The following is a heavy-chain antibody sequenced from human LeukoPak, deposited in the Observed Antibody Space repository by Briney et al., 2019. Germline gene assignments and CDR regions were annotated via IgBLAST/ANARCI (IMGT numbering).Heavy chain of an antibody. CDR1: GGSISSGSYY. V-gene: IGHV4-61*02. CDR3: ARALPYCGGDCYRP. D-gene: IGHD2-21*02. J-gene: IGHJ5*02. CDR2: IYTSGST. Sequence: SQTLSLTCTVSGGSISSGSYYWSWIRQPAGKGLEWIWRIYTSGSTNYNPSLKSRVTISVDTSKNQFSLKLSSVTAADTAVYYCARALPYCGGDCYRPWGQGTLVTVSS.